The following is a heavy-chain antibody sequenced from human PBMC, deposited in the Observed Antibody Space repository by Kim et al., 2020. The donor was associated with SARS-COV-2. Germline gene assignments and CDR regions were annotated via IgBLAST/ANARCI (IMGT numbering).Heavy chain of an antibody. CDR3: ARKTASGCHGDF. CDR1: GFTVGRNY. CDR2: IYSNGAT. V-gene: IGHV3-53*01. Sequence: GGSLRLSCAVSGFTVGRNYMTWVRQAPGKGLEWVSLIYSNGATNYADSVRGRFTISRDSSKNTLFLQMNSLRAEDSAVYYCARKTASGCHGDFWGLGSLV. D-gene: IGHD2-21*02. J-gene: IGHJ4*02.